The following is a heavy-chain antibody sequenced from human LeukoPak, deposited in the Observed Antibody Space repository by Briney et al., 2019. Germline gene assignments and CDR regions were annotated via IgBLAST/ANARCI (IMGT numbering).Heavy chain of an antibody. CDR2: IKQDGSEK. V-gene: IGHV3-7*01. CDR3: ARVTSGYDILTGYYNWGYFDY. Sequence: GSLRLSCAASGFTFSSYWMSWVRQAPGKGLEWVANIKQDGSEKYYVDSVKGRFTISRDNAKNSLYLQMNSLRAEDTAVYYCARVTSGYDILTGYYNWGYFDYWGQGTLVTVSS. CDR1: GFTFSSYW. D-gene: IGHD3-9*01. J-gene: IGHJ4*02.